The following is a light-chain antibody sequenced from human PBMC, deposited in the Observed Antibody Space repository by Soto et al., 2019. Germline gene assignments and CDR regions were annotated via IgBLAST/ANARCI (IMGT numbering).Light chain of an antibody. V-gene: IGKV3-11*01. CDR1: QSINRH. Sequence: EIVLPQSPATLSLSRVEKATLSWPASQSINRHLAWYRQKPGQAPRLLIYDASNRATGIPARFSGSGSGTDFTLTISSLEPEDFGVYYCQQRSNWPPVTFGGGTKVDIK. CDR2: DAS. J-gene: IGKJ4*01. CDR3: QQRSNWPPVT.